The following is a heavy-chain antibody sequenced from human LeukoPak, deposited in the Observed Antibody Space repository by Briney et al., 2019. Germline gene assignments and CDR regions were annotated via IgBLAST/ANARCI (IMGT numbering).Heavy chain of an antibody. CDR3: ERVDLEWLPQGDYYYYTDV. CDR2: IYTSGST. CDR1: GGSISSYY. Sequence: SETLSLTCTVSGGSISSYYWSWIRQPAGKGLEWIGRIYTSGSTNYNPSLKSRVTMSVDASKNQFSLKLSSVTAADTAVYYCERVDLEWLPQGDYYYYTDVWGKGTTVTVSS. V-gene: IGHV4-4*07. J-gene: IGHJ6*03. D-gene: IGHD3-3*01.